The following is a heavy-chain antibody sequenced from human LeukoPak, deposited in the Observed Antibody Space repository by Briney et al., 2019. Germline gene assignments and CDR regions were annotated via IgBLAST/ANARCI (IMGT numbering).Heavy chain of an antibody. D-gene: IGHD6-25*01. CDR2: IFHSGIT. V-gene: IGHV4-59*01. CDR3: ARAETLAAIYFDF. CDR1: GGSISPYY. Sequence: PSETLSLTCSVSGGSISPYYWSWFRQPPGKGLEWIGYIFHSGITTYNPSLKSRVTISLDSSKNQSFLRLTSVTAADTAMYYCARAETLAAIYFDFWGQGSLVTVSS. J-gene: IGHJ4*02.